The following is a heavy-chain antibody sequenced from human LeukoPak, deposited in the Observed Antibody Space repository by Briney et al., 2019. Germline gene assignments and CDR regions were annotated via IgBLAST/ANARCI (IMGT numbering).Heavy chain of an antibody. D-gene: IGHD7-27*01. V-gene: IGHV3-64*01. J-gene: IGHJ4*02. CDR1: GFTFSTYA. CDR3: AREMLGMSHYFEY. CDR2: INPNGDTT. Sequence: GGSLRLSCAASGFTFSTYAMHWVRQAPGKGLEFVSAINPNGDTTFYANSVKDRFTISRDNSKNTLYLQMGSLRPEDMAVYYCAREMLGMSHYFEYRGQGTLVTVSS.